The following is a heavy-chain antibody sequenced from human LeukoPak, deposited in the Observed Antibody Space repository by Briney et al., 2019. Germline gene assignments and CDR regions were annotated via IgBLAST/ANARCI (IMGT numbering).Heavy chain of an antibody. J-gene: IGHJ6*03. V-gene: IGHV1-69*05. CDR1: GGTFSSYA. D-gene: IGHD6-6*01. Sequence: SVKVSCKASGGTFSSYAISWVRQAPGQGLEGMGGIIPIFGTADYAQKFQGRVPITTDESTSTAYMELSSLRSEDTAVYYCARGYLQSSSSRVYYYYYMDVWGKGTTVTVSS. CDR2: IIPIFGTA. CDR3: ARGYLQSSSSRVYYYYYMDV.